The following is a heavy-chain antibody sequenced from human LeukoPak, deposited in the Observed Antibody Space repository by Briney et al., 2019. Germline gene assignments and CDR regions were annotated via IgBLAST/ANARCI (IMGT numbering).Heavy chain of an antibody. CDR1: GVSISSGGYY. Sequence: KPSETLSLTCTVSGVSISSGGYYWSWIRQHPGKGLEWIGYIYYSGSTYYNPSLKSRVTISVDTSKNQFSLKLSSVTAADTAVYYCARVVAARDRNYYYYGMDVWGQGTTVTVSS. V-gene: IGHV4-31*03. J-gene: IGHJ6*02. CDR2: IYYSGST. CDR3: ARVVAARDRNYYYYGMDV. D-gene: IGHD6-6*01.